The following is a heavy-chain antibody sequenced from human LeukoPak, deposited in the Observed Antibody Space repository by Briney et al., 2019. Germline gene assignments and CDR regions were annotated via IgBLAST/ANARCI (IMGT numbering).Heavy chain of an antibody. Sequence: ASVKVSCKASGYTFTGYYMHWVRQAPGQGLEWMGWINPNSGGTNYAQKFQGRVTMTRDTSISTAYMELRSLRSDDTAVYYCARDMVGGYYYDSSGYYYDVFDPWGQGTLVTVSS. CDR3: ARDMVGGYYYDSSGYYYDVFDP. J-gene: IGHJ5*02. D-gene: IGHD3-22*01. CDR2: INPNSGGT. V-gene: IGHV1-2*02. CDR1: GYTFTGYY.